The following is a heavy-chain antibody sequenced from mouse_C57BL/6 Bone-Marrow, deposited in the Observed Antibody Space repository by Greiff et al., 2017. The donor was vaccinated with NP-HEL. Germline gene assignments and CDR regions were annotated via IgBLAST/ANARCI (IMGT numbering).Heavy chain of an antibody. CDR2: ISSGGSYT. CDR3: ARAYYINLDY. CDR1: GFTFSSYG. Sequence: DVKLVESGGDLVKPGGSLKLSCAASGFTFSSYGMSWVRQTPDKRLEWVATISSGGSYTYYPDSVKGRFTISRDNAKNTLYLKVSSLKSEDTAMYYCARAYYINLDYWGQGTTLTVSS. D-gene: IGHD2-5*01. V-gene: IGHV5-6*02. J-gene: IGHJ2*01.